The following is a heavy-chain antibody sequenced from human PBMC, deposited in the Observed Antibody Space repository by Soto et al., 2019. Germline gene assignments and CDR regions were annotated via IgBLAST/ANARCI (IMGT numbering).Heavy chain of an antibody. CDR2: IIPILGIA. Sequence: ASVKVSCKASGGTFSSYTISWVRQAPGQGLEWMGRIIPILGIANYAQKFQGRVTITADKSTSTAYMELSSLRSEDTAVYYCAAGVATVTTYYYYMDVWGKGTTVTVSS. CDR3: AAGVATVTTYYYYMDV. V-gene: IGHV1-69*02. D-gene: IGHD4-17*01. CDR1: GGTFSSYT. J-gene: IGHJ6*03.